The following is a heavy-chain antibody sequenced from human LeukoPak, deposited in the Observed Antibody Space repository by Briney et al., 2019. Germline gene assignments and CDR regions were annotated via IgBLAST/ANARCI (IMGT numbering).Heavy chain of an antibody. D-gene: IGHD6-25*01. CDR1: RCVLSAPA. Sequence: GGALRHSCVATRCVLSAPAIHGVRQPGGKGVEGLGPIGSKLDSNATVNAASVKRSFTTSRDDSKNPAYLQVNRLKNEDTAVYYCKSGSDTTTSPVDYWGQGTLVTVSS. J-gene: IGHJ4*02. V-gene: IGHV3-73*01. CDR3: KSGSDTTTSPVDY. CDR2: IGSKLDSNAT.